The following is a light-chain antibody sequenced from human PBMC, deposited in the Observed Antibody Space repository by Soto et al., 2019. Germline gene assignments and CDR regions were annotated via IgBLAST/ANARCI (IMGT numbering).Light chain of an antibody. J-gene: IGLJ2*01. V-gene: IGLV2-14*03. CDR2: DVT. Sequence: QSALTQPASVSGSPGQSITISCTGTSSDVGGYDYVSWYQHHPGKAPKLMIYDVTNRPSRVPNRFSGSKSGNAASLTSSGLQAEDEADYYCCSYTTSSTLHVVFGGGTKVTVL. CDR1: SSDVGGYDY. CDR3: CSYTTSSTLHVV.